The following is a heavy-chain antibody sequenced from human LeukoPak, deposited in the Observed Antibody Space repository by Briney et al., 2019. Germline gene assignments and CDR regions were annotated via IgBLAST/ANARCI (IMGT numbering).Heavy chain of an antibody. D-gene: IGHD2-2*01. J-gene: IGHJ6*03. Sequence: ASVKVSCKASGYTFTSYAMNWVRQAPGQGLEWMGWINTNTGNPTYAQGFTGRFVFSLDTSVSTAYLQISSLKAEDTAVYYCAREFDCSSTSCYAGYYYYMDVWGKGTTVTVSS. CDR3: AREFDCSSTSCYAGYYYYMDV. CDR2: INTNTGNP. CDR1: GYTFTSYA. V-gene: IGHV7-4-1*02.